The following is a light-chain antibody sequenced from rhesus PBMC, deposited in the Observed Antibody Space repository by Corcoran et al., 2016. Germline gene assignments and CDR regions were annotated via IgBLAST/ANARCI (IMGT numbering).Light chain of an antibody. V-gene: IGKV3-31*02. J-gene: IGKJ1*01. CDR2: GAS. Sequence: EIVMTQSPATLSLSPGETATISCRTSQSVSSYVAWYQQKPGQAPRLLIYGASTRATGTPDRFSGTGSWTDFTLTISSLEPGDFAVYYCPDTSNFTWTFGQGTKVEIK. CDR3: PDTSNFTWT. CDR1: QSVSSY.